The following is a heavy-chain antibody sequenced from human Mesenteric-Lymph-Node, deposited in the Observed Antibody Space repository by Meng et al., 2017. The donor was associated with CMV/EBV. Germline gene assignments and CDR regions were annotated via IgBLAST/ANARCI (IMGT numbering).Heavy chain of an antibody. CDR1: GGSFSGCY. J-gene: IGHJ4*02. D-gene: IGHD4-17*01. CDR3: ARRGGDYYPFYFDH. V-gene: IGHV4-34*01. CDR2: IDHLGNT. Sequence: ESLKISCAVYGGSFSGCYWSWIRHSPETGLEWIGEIDHLGNTNYNPTLMTRVTISVDTSRKQFSLKLSSVTAADTAVFFCARRGGDYYPFYFDHWAQGALVTVSS.